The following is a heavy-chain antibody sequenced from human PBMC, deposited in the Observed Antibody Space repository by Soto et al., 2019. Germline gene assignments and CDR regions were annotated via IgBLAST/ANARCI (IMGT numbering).Heavy chain of an antibody. J-gene: IGHJ6*02. CDR1: GYSFTSYW. D-gene: IGHD6-13*01. Sequence: GESLKISCKGSGYSFTSYWIGWVRQMPGKGLEWMGIIYPGDSDTRYSPSFQGQVTISADKSISTAYLQWSSLKASDTAMYYCARSVSSSPTPRDYYYYGMDDWGQGTTVTVS. CDR3: ARSVSSSPTPRDYYYYGMDD. CDR2: IYPGDSDT. V-gene: IGHV5-51*01.